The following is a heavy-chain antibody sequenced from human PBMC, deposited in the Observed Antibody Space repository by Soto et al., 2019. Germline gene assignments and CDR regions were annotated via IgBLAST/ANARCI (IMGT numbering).Heavy chain of an antibody. CDR2: INPNSGGT. Sequence: ASVKVSCKASGYTFTGYYMHWVRQAPGQGLEWMGWINPNSGGTNYAQKFQGRVTMTRDTSISTAYMELSRLRSDDTAVYYCARDLGGGGAKFWDPAPTRNFDYWGQGTLVTVSS. J-gene: IGHJ4*02. CDR1: GYTFTGYY. D-gene: IGHD1-26*01. V-gene: IGHV1-2*02. CDR3: ARDLGGGGAKFWDPAPTRNFDY.